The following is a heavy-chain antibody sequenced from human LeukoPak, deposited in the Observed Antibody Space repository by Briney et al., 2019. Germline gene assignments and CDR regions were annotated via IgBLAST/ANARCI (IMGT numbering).Heavy chain of an antibody. CDR1: GFTFSSFW. CDR3: VNRDGGWLQSSGMDV. Sequence: QSGGSLRLSFEVSGFTFSSFWMSWVRQAPGKGLEWVSALTSSGDTTYYGDSVKGRFTISRDNSKNTLYLQMHSLRAEDTAIYYCVNRDGGWLQSSGMDVWGQGTAVTVSS. D-gene: IGHD5-24*01. V-gene: IGHV3-23*01. J-gene: IGHJ6*02. CDR2: LTSSGDTT.